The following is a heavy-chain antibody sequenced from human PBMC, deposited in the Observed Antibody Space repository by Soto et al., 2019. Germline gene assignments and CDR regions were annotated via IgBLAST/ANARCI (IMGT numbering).Heavy chain of an antibody. D-gene: IGHD3-22*01. CDR3: ARGRDTYYYDSSGYSGWYFDL. V-gene: IGHV1-69*13. Sequence: ASVKVSCKASGGTFSSDGISWVRQAPGQGLEWMGGITPIFRATKYAQKFQGRVTITADESTSTAYMELSSLRSKDTAVYYCARGRDTYYYDSSGYSGWYFDLWGRGTLVTVSS. CDR2: ITPIFRAT. J-gene: IGHJ2*01. CDR1: GGTFSSDG.